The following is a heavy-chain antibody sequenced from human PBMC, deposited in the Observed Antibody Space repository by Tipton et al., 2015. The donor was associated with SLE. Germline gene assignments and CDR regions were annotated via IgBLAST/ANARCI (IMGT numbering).Heavy chain of an antibody. V-gene: IGHV4-39*07. D-gene: IGHD3-22*01. J-gene: IGHJ4*02. CDR1: GGSISSTQYF. CDR3: ARGGTYHDSSGNIDY. CDR2: MYSRGST. Sequence: TLSLTCTVSGGSISSTQYFWGWIRQPPGKGLEWIASMYSRGSTYYNPSLKSRVTTSVDTSKNQFSLKLTSVTAADTAVYYCARGGTYHDSSGNIDYWGQGTLVTASS.